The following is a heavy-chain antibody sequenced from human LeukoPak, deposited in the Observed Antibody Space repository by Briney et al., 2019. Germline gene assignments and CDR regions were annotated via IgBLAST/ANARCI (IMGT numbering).Heavy chain of an antibody. J-gene: IGHJ4*02. CDR2: INHSGST. CDR3: ARGGGRYCSSTSCSTPDY. CDR1: GGSFIPYY. Sequence: PSETLSLTCAVYGGSFIPYYWSWIRQPPGKGLEWIGEINHSGSTNYNPSLKSRVTISVDTSKNQFSLKLSSVTAADTAVYYCARGGGRYCSSTSCSTPDYWGQGTLVTVSS. V-gene: IGHV4-34*01. D-gene: IGHD2-2*01.